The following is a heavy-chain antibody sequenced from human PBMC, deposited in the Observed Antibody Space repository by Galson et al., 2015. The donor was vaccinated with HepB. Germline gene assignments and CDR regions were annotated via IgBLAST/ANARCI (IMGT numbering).Heavy chain of an antibody. V-gene: IGHV3-21*01. Sequence: SLRLSCAASGFTFSSYSMNWVRQAPGKGLEWVSSISSSSSYIYYADSVKGRFTISRDNAKNSLYLQMNSLRVEDTAVYYCARERGGHGDFSYYFDYWGQGTLVTVSS. CDR3: ARERGGHGDFSYYFDY. CDR2: ISSSSSYI. CDR1: GFTFSSYS. J-gene: IGHJ4*02. D-gene: IGHD4-17*01.